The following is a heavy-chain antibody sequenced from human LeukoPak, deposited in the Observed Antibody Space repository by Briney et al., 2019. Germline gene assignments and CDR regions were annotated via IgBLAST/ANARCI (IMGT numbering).Heavy chain of an antibody. J-gene: IGHJ5*02. CDR1: GFTFDDYG. CDR3: AKGHYGDYDNWFDP. CDR2: ISWNGGTI. Sequence: GRSLRLSCAGAGFTFDDYGMHWVRQAPGKGLEWVSAISWNGGTIGYADSVKGRFTISRDNAKNSLYLQMNSLRAEDTALYYCAKGHYGDYDNWFDPWGQGTLVTVSS. D-gene: IGHD4-17*01. V-gene: IGHV3-9*01.